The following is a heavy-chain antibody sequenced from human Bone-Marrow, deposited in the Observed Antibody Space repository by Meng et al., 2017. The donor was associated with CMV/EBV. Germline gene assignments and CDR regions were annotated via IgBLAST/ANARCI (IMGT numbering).Heavy chain of an antibody. D-gene: IGHD3-10*01. CDR3: ARMPMERGSLWFDP. V-gene: IGHV3-7*01. J-gene: IGHJ5*02. CDR2: IKRDGSEK. Sequence: GGSLRLSCAASGFNFSSHWMSWVRRSPGRGLEWVANIKRDGSEKNYMDSVKGRFSISRDNTKNSVYLQMNSLRDEDTAVYYCARMPMERGSLWFDPWGQGALVTVSS. CDR1: GFNFSSHW.